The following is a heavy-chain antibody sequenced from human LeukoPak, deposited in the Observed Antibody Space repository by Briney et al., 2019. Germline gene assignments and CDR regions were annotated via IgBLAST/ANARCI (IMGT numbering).Heavy chain of an antibody. Sequence: PGGSLRLSCAASGFILSDYNMHWVRQAPGKGLEWVAVISYDGSNKYYADSVKGRFTISRDNSKNTLYLQMNSLRAEDTAVYYCAKLLVWGQGTLVTVSS. D-gene: IGHD3-10*01. CDR3: AKLLV. J-gene: IGHJ4*02. V-gene: IGHV3-30*04. CDR1: GFILSDYN. CDR2: ISYDGSNK.